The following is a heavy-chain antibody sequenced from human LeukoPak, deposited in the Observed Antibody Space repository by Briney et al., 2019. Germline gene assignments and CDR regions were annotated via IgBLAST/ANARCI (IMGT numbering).Heavy chain of an antibody. CDR2: INPSGGST. CDR1: GYTFASSY. Sequence: ASVKVSCKASGYTFASSYMHWVRQAPGQGLKWMGIINPSGGSTSYAQKFQRRVTMTRDTSTSTVYMELSSLTAEDTAVYYCARASNYGDYVSDAFDIWGQGTMVTVSS. J-gene: IGHJ3*02. D-gene: IGHD4-17*01. CDR3: ARASNYGDYVSDAFDI. V-gene: IGHV1-46*01.